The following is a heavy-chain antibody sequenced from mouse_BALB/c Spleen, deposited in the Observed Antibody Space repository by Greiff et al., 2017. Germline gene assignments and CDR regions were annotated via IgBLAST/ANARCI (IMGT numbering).Heavy chain of an antibody. J-gene: IGHJ2*01. CDR1: GFTFSSYG. Sequence: EVQLVESGGDLVKPGGSLKLSCAASGFTFSSYGMSWVRQTPDKRLEWVATISSGGSYTYYPDSVKGRFTISRDNAKNTLYLQMSSLKSEDTAMYYCARRRFTTFDYWGQGTTLTVSS. CDR3: ARRRFTTFDY. V-gene: IGHV5-6*01. CDR2: ISSGGSYT. D-gene: IGHD1-1*01.